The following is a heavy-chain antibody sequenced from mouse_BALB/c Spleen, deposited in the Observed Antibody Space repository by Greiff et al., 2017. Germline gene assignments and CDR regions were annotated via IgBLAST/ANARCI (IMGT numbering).Heavy chain of an antibody. V-gene: IGHV5-9-4*01. D-gene: IGHD1-1*01. CDR3: ARSYYGSSYGYWYFDV. CDR2: ISSGGSYT. Sequence: EVKLMESGGGLVKPGGSLKLSCAASGFTFSSYAMSWVRQSPEKRLEWVAEISSGGSYTYYPDTVTGRFTISRDNAKNTLYLEMSSLRSEDTAMYYCARSYYGSSYGYWYFDVWGAGTTVTVSS. CDR1: GFTFSSYA. J-gene: IGHJ1*01.